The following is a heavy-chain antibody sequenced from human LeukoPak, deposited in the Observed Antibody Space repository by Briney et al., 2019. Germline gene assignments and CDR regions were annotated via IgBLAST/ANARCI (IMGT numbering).Heavy chain of an antibody. CDR1: GGSFSGYY. CDR3: ARGKPAAAGYYYYYYMDV. D-gene: IGHD6-13*01. Sequence: SETLSLTCAVYGGSFSGYYWSWIRQPPGKGLEWIGEINHSGSTNYNPSLKSRVTISVDTSKNQFSLKLSSVTAADTAVYYCARGKPAAAGYYYYYYMDVWGKGTTVTVPS. J-gene: IGHJ6*03. V-gene: IGHV4-34*01. CDR2: INHSGST.